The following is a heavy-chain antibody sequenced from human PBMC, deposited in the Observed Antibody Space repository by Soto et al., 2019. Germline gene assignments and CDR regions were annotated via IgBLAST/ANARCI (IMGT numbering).Heavy chain of an antibody. J-gene: IGHJ4*02. CDR3: ARESTMTTVTTGGFDY. Sequence: QVQLQESGPGLVKPSETLSLTCTVSGGSVSSGSYYWSWIRQPPGKGLEWIGYIYYSGSTNYNPSLKGRVTISVDTSKNQFSLKLSSVTAADTAVYYCARESTMTTVTTGGFDYWGQGTLVTVSS. V-gene: IGHV4-61*01. D-gene: IGHD4-4*01. CDR2: IYYSGST. CDR1: GGSVSSGSYY.